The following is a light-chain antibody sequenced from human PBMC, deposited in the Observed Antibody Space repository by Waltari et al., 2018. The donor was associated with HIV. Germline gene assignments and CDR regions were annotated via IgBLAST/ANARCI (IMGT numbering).Light chain of an antibody. CDR1: ERVLKSSSYRNY. CDR3: QQYSGIPYT. Sequence: DIVMTQSPDSLVVSLGERATINCKSSERVLKSSSYRNYLAWYQQKPGQRPKLLIYWASIRESGVPYRFSASGSGTDFTLTITNLQAEDVAVYYCQQYSGIPYTFGQGTKLEIK. V-gene: IGKV4-1*01. CDR2: WAS. J-gene: IGKJ2*01.